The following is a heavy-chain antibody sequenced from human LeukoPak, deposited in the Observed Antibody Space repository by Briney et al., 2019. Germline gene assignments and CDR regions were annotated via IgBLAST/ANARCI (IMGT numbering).Heavy chain of an antibody. V-gene: IGHV4-31*03. CDR3: ARGGGYDSLDV. CDR1: GGSITSGGYY. J-gene: IGHJ6*02. Sequence: SETLSLTCTVSGGSITSGGYYWTWTRQHPGKGLEWIGYIYNSESTYYTPSLKSRVTISVDTSKNQFSLKLTSVTAADTAVYYCARGGGYDSLDVWGQGTTVTVSS. CDR2: IYNSEST. D-gene: IGHD5-12*01.